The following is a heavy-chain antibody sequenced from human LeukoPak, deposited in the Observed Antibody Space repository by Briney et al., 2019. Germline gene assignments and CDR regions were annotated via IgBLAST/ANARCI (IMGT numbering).Heavy chain of an antibody. Sequence: GGSLRLSCAASGFTFSDYYMSWIRQAPGKGLEWVSYISSSGSTIYYADSVKGRFTISRDNAKNSLYLQMNSLRAEDTAVYYCARESPRYRMITFGGVPTYWGQGTLVTVSS. D-gene: IGHD3-16*01. V-gene: IGHV3-11*01. J-gene: IGHJ4*02. CDR2: ISSSGSTI. CDR3: ARESPRYRMITFGGVPTY. CDR1: GFTFSDYY.